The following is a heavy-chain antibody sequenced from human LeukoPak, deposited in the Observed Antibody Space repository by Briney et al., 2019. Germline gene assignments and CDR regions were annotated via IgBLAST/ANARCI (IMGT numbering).Heavy chain of an antibody. Sequence: SETLSLTCAVYGGSFSGYYWSWIRQPPGKGLEWIGEINHSGSTNYNPSLKSRVTISVDTSKNQFSLKLGSVTAADAAVYYCARPFGIAAAGPFDPWGQGTLVTVSS. D-gene: IGHD6-13*01. CDR3: ARPFGIAAAGPFDP. V-gene: IGHV4-34*01. J-gene: IGHJ5*02. CDR2: INHSGST. CDR1: GGSFSGYY.